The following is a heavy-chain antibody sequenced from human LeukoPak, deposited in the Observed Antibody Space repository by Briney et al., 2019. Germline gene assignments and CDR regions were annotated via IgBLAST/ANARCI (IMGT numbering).Heavy chain of an antibody. J-gene: IGHJ6*02. CDR1: GGSISSGSYY. Sequence: SQTLSLTCTVSGGSISSGSYYWSWIRKPAGKGLEWIGRIYTSGSTNYNPSLKSRVTISVDTSKNQFSLKLSSVTAADTAVYYCARERRPAAIGWDYFYYYGMDVWGQGTTVTVSS. D-gene: IGHD2-2*02. V-gene: IGHV4-61*02. CDR2: IYTSGST. CDR3: ARERRPAAIGWDYFYYYGMDV.